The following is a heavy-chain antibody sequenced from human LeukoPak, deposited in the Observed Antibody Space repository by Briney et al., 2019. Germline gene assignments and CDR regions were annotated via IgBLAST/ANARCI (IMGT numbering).Heavy chain of an antibody. CDR2: ISSSSSYI. V-gene: IGHV3-21*01. J-gene: IGHJ5*02. CDR1: GFTFSSYS. D-gene: IGHD3-10*01. CDR3: ARAFSLDYYGSRSPSNWFDP. Sequence: GGSLRLSCAASGFTFSSYSMNWVRQAPGKGLEWVSSISSSSSYIYYADSVKGRFTISRDNAKNSLYLQMNSLRAEDTAVYYCARAFSLDYYGSRSPSNWFDPWGQGTLVTVSS.